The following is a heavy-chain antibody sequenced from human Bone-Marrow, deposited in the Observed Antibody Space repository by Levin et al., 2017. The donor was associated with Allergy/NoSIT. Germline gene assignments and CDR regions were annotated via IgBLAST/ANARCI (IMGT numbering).Heavy chain of an antibody. CDR2: ISWSGGTI. J-gene: IGHJ3*01. CDR3: TKVGGRLVLRDAFDV. CDR1: GFTFGDFA. D-gene: IGHD6-6*01. Sequence: PGGSLRLSCEASGFTFGDFAMHWVRQAPGRGLEWVSCISWSGGTIDYAASVKGRFTISRDNAKKSLYLQMNSLSTEDTALYYCTKVGGRLVLRDAFDVWGQGTMVTVSS. V-gene: IGHV3-9*01.